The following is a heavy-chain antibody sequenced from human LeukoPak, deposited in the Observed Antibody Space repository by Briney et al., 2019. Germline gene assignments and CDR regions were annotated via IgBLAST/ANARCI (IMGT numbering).Heavy chain of an antibody. Sequence: GGSLRLSCAASGYTFTSYYMHWVRQAPGQGLEWMGIINPSGGSTSYAQKFQGRVTMTRDTSTSTVYMELSSLRSEDTAVYYCARGIPEYSSYHYWGQGTLVTVSS. V-gene: IGHV1-46*01. CDR2: INPSGGST. CDR1: GYTFTSYY. D-gene: IGHD6-6*01. J-gene: IGHJ4*02. CDR3: ARGIPEYSSYHY.